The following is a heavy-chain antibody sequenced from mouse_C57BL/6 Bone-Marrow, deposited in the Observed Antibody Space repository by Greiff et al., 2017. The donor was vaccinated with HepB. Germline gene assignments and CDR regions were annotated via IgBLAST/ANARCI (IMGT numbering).Heavy chain of an antibody. J-gene: IGHJ1*03. CDR1: GYTFTDYY. V-gene: IGHV1-75*01. CDR2: IFPGSGST. CDR3: ARDYGSSHWYFDV. Sequence: QVQLQQSGPELVKPGASVKISCKASGYTFTDYYINWVKQRPGQGLEWIGWIFPGSGSTYYNEKFKGKATITVDKSSSTAYMLLSSLTSEDSAVYFCARDYGSSHWYFDVWGTGTTVTVSS. D-gene: IGHD1-1*01.